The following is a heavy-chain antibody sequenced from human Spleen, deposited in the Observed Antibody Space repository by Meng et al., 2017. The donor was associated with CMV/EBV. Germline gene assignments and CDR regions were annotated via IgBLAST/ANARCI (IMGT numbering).Heavy chain of an antibody. V-gene: IGHV1-8*01. CDR2: MNPNSGKT. J-gene: IGHJ4*02. Sequence: ASVKVSCKASGYTFTSYDINWVRQATGQGLEWMGWMNPNSGKTGYAQKFQGRVTMTRNTSISTAYMELSSLRSADTAVYYCARGQFLGITGTIGFGYWGQGTLVTVSS. CDR1: GYTFTSYD. D-gene: IGHD1-7*01. CDR3: ARGQFLGITGTIGFGY.